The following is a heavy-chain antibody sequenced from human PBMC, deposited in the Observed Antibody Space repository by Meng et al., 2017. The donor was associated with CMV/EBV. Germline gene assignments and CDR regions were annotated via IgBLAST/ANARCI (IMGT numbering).Heavy chain of an antibody. CDR1: GGTFSSYA. Sequence: SVTVSCKASGGTFSSYAISWVRQAPGQGLEWMGGIIPIFGTANYARKFQGRVTITTDESTSTAYMELSSLRSEDTAVYYCARDAGYCSSTSCEHYYGMDVWGQGTTVTVSS. V-gene: IGHV1-69*05. CDR3: ARDAGYCSSTSCEHYYGMDV. CDR2: IIPIFGTA. J-gene: IGHJ6*02. D-gene: IGHD2-2*01.